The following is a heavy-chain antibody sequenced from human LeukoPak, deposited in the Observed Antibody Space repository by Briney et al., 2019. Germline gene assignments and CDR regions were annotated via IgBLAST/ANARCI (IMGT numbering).Heavy chain of an antibody. J-gene: IGHJ5*02. D-gene: IGHD3-10*01. CDR3: ARSRQASGLLSS. Sequence: SQTLSLTCTVSGGAIASGGYSWNWIRQSPGKGLEWIGCIYDRGPAYYNPSLKSRFTISVDRPKNQFFLNVTSLTAADTVVYYCARSRQASGLLSSWGQGTPVVVFS. CDR1: GGAIASGGYS. V-gene: IGHV4-30-2*06. CDR2: IYDRGPA.